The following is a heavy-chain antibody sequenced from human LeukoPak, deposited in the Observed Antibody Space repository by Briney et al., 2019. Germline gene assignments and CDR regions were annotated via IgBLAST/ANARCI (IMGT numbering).Heavy chain of an antibody. V-gene: IGHV4-59*01. CDR2: IYYSGST. CDR1: GGSISSYY. CDR3: ARAMVRGVHDY. J-gene: IGHJ4*02. D-gene: IGHD3-10*01. Sequence: KTSETLSLTCTVSGGSISSYYWSWLRQPPGKGLEWIGYIYYSGSTNYNPSLKSRVTISVDTSKNQFSLKLSSVTAADTAVYYCARAMVRGVHDYWGQGTLVTVSS.